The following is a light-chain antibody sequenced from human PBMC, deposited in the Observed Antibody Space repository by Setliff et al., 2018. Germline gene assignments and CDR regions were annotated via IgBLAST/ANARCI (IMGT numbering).Light chain of an antibody. CDR3: SSYADSDTSVP. Sequence: QSALAQPRSVSGSPGQSVTISCTGTRNDIAAFDFVSWYQQHPGKAPKLLISDVYKRPSGVPDRFSGSKSGNTASLTISGLQAEDEADYFCSSYADSDTSVPFGGGTKVTVL. J-gene: IGLJ2*01. V-gene: IGLV2-11*01. CDR1: RNDIAAFDF. CDR2: DVY.